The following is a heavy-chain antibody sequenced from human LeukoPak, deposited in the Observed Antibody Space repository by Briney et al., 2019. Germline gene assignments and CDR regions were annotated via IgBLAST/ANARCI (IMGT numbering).Heavy chain of an antibody. V-gene: IGHV4-39*07. CDR2: IYHSGST. CDR1: GGSISSSYYY. Sequence: SETLSLTCTVSGGSISSSYYYWAWIRQPPGKGLEWIGEIYHSGSTNYNPSLKSRVTISVDKSKNQFSLKLSSVTAADTAVYYCARGIPFDYWGQGTLVTVSS. CDR3: ARGIPFDY. J-gene: IGHJ4*02.